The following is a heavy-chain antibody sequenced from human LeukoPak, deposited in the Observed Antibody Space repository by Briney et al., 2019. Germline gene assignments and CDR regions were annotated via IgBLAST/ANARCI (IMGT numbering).Heavy chain of an antibody. J-gene: IGHJ4*02. CDR3: AKDHTIFGVVITYYFDY. CDR2: ISGSGGST. D-gene: IGHD3-3*01. V-gene: IGHV3-23*01. CDR1: GFTFSSYA. Sequence: GGSPRLSCAASGFTFSSYAMSWVRQAPGKGLEWVSAISGSGGSTYYADSVKGRFTISRDNSKNTLCLQMNSLRAEDTAVCYCAKDHTIFGVVITYYFDYWGQGTLVTVSS.